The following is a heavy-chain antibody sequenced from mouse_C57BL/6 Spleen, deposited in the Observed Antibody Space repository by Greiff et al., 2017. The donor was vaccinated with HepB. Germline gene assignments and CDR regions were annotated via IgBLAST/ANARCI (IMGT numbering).Heavy chain of an antibody. CDR1: GFTFSDYY. D-gene: IGHD2-4*01. CDR2: INYDGSST. Sequence: EVQLQESEGGLVQPGSSMKLSCTASGFTFSDYYMAWVRQVPEKGLEWVANINYDGSSTYYLDSLKSRFIISRDNAKNILYLQMSSLKSEDTATYYCAREKNYEYGYYAMDYWGQGTSVTVSS. J-gene: IGHJ4*01. V-gene: IGHV5-16*01. CDR3: AREKNYEYGYYAMDY.